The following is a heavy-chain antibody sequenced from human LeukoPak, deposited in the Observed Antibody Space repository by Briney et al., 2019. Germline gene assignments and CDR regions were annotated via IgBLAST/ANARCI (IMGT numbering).Heavy chain of an antibody. Sequence: ASVKVSCKASGYTFTSYDINWVRQATGQGLEWMGWMNPNSGNTGYAQKFQGRVTITRNTSISTAYMELSSLRSDDTAVYYCARDTISSGWYWDYWGQGTLVTVSS. CDR2: MNPNSGNT. V-gene: IGHV1-8*03. D-gene: IGHD6-19*01. CDR3: ARDTISSGWYWDY. CDR1: GYTFTSYD. J-gene: IGHJ4*02.